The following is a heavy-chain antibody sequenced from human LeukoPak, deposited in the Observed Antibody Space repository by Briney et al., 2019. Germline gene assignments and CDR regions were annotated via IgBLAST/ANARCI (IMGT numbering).Heavy chain of an antibody. CDR1: GFTFSSYW. V-gene: IGHV3-74*01. J-gene: IGHJ4*02. CDR2: INSDGSST. CDR3: ARDQAMVLSDY. D-gene: IGHD2/OR15-2a*01. Sequence: GGSLRLSCAASGFTFSSYWMHWVRQAPGKWLVWVSRINSDGSSTSYADSVKGRFTISRDKAKNTLYLQMNSLRAEDTAVYYCARDQAMVLSDYWGQGTLVTVSS.